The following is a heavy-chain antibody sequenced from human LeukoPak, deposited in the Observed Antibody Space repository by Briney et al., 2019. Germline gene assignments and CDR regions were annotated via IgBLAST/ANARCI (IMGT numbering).Heavy chain of an antibody. CDR2: MNPNSGNT. V-gene: IGHV1-8*01. J-gene: IGHJ4*02. CDR1: EYTFTSYG. Sequence: GASVKVSCKASEYTFTSYGINWVRQATGQGLEWMGWMNPNSGNTGYAQKFQGRVTMTRNTSISTAYMELSSLRSEDTAVYYCARSLIAVAGTGMWGQGTLVTVSS. CDR3: ARSLIAVAGTGM. D-gene: IGHD6-19*01.